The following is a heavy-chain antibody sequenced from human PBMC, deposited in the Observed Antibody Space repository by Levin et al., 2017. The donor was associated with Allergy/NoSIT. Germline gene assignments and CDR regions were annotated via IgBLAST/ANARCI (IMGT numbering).Heavy chain of an antibody. J-gene: IGHJ4*02. CDR3: ARDLIGSVTFGGVVPGY. Sequence: GGSLRLSCETSGFTFGTYWMSWVRQVPGKRLQWVASISPDGSERHYDDFVKGRFTISRDNARDSLFLQMNSLRAEDASVYYCARDLIGSVTFGGVVPGYWGQGTLVTVSS. V-gene: IGHV3-7*04. CDR2: ISPDGSER. CDR1: GFTFGTYW. D-gene: IGHD3-16*01.